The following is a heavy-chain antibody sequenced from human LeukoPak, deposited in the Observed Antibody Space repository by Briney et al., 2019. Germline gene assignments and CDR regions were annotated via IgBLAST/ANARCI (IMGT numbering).Heavy chain of an antibody. CDR2: LLRDGTNQ. Sequence: GGSLRLSGAASGFTFSSFGMHWVRQAPGKGLEWVAALLRDGTNQYYTDSVKGRFTISRDNSKNTLYLHMDSLRVEDAAVYYCARDVHGDLLTNHFDYWGQGTLVTVSS. CDR1: GFTFSSFG. D-gene: IGHD4-17*01. J-gene: IGHJ4*02. V-gene: IGHV3-33*05. CDR3: ARDVHGDLLTNHFDY.